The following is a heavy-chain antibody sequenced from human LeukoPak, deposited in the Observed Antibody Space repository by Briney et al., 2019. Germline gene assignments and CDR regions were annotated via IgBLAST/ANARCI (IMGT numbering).Heavy chain of an antibody. CDR2: ISYDGSNK. Sequence: GGSLRLSCAASGFTFSSYAMHWVRQAPGKGLEWVAVISYDGSNKYYADSVKGRFTISRDNSKNTLYLQMNSLRAEDTAVYYRARATLGFRYGMDVWGQGTTVTVSS. J-gene: IGHJ6*02. CDR3: ARATLGFRYGMDV. D-gene: IGHD2-2*03. V-gene: IGHV3-30-3*01. CDR1: GFTFSSYA.